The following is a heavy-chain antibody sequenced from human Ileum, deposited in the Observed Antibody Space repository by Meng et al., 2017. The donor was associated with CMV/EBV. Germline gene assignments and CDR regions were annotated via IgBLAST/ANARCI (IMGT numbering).Heavy chain of an antibody. CDR2: IGSRGYTM. J-gene: IGHJ4*02. V-gene: IGHV3-11*04. CDR1: GFTFSAYY. D-gene: IGHD4-17*01. CDR3: ARAYGDHGAYYFDF. Sequence: SGFTFSAYYMSWIRQAPGKGLEWVSYIGSRGYTMYYADSVKGRFTISRDNAKNSLFLQMNSLRAEDTAVYYCARAYGDHGAYYFDFWGQGTLVTVSS.